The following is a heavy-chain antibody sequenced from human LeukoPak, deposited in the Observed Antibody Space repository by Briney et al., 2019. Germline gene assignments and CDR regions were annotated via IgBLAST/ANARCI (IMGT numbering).Heavy chain of an antibody. CDR3: LRYNYGYYFDY. V-gene: IGHV3-48*01. CDR1: GFTFGDYS. D-gene: IGHD5-18*01. CDR2: ISSSSYSI. Sequence: GGSLRLSCAASGFTFGDYSMSWVRQAPGKGLEWISYISSSSYSIYYSDSVKGRFTISRDNAKNSLYLQMNSLRAEDTAVYYCLRYNYGYYFDYWGQGTLVTVSS. J-gene: IGHJ4*02.